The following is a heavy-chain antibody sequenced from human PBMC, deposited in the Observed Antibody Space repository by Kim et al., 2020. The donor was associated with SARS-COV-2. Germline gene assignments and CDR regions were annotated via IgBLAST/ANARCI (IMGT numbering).Heavy chain of an antibody. V-gene: IGHV1-69*13. Sequence: SVKVSCKASGGTFSSYAISWVRQAPGQGLEWMGGIIPIFGTANYAQKFQGRVTITADESTSTAYMELSSLRSEDTAVYYCAQIAAAAKGAFDIWGQGTMVTVSS. D-gene: IGHD6-13*01. CDR1: GGTFSSYA. CDR3: AQIAAAAKGAFDI. CDR2: IIPIFGTA. J-gene: IGHJ3*02.